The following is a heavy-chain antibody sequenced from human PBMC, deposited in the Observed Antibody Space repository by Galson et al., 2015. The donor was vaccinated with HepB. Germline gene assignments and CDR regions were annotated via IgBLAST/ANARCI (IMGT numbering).Heavy chain of an antibody. CDR2: IIPIFGTA. CDR3: ARYPITGSYYYYYGMDV. V-gene: IGHV1-69*06. J-gene: IGHJ6*02. CDR1: GGTFSSYA. Sequence: SVKVSCKASGGTFSSYAISWVRQAPGQGLEWMGGIIPIFGTANYAQKFQGRVTITADKSTSTAYMELSSLRSEDTAVYYCARYPITGSYYYYYGMDVWGQGTTVTVSS. D-gene: IGHD1-20*01.